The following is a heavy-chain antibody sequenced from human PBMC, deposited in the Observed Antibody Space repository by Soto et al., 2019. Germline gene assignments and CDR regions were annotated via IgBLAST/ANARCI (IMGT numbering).Heavy chain of an antibody. J-gene: IGHJ4*02. V-gene: IGHV4-59*08. Sequence: PSETLSLTCTVSGGSISSYYWSWIRQPPGKGLEWIGYIYYSGSTNYNPSLKSRVTISVDTSKNQFSLKLSSVTAADTAVYYCARYRYFDWLLGYGSKYYFDYWGQGTLVTVSS. D-gene: IGHD3-9*01. CDR1: GGSISSYY. CDR3: ARYRYFDWLLGYGSKYYFDY. CDR2: IYYSGST.